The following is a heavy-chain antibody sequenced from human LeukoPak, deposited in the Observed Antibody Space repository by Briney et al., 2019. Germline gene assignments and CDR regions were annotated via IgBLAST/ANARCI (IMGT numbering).Heavy chain of an antibody. V-gene: IGHV3-7*03. CDR2: IKQDGSEK. J-gene: IGHJ4*02. D-gene: IGHD6-19*01. CDR1: GFTFSSYW. Sequence: GGSLRLSFAASGFTFSSYWMSWFGQAPGKGLEGVANIKQDGSEKYYVDSVKGRFTISRDNAKNSLYLRMNSLRAEDTAVYYCARDAPYSSGWSDYWGQGTLVTVSS. CDR3: ARDAPYSSGWSDY.